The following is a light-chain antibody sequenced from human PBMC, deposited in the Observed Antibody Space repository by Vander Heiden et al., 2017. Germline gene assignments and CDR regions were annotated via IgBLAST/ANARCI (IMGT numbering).Light chain of an antibody. J-gene: IGKJ1*01. CDR3: QQYNSYSPTWT. Sequence: DIQMTQSPSTLSASVGDRVTITCRASQSISSWLAWYQQKPGKAPKLLIYDASSLESGVPSRFSGSGSGTEFTLTISSLQPDDFETYYCQQYNSYSPTWTFGQGTKVEIK. CDR2: DAS. V-gene: IGKV1-5*01. CDR1: QSISSW.